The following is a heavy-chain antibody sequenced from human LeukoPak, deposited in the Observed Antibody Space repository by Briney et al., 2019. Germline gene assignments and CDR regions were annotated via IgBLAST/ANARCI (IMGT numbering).Heavy chain of an antibody. J-gene: IGHJ4*02. Sequence: SETLSLTCTVSAVSISSYYRSRIRQPAGKGLEWIGRIYASGSTNYNPSLKSRVTMSVDTSKNQFSLKLSSVTAADTAVYYCARVAQYHDSSGYYHYYFDYWGRGTLVTVSS. CDR1: AVSISSYY. V-gene: IGHV4-4*07. D-gene: IGHD3-22*01. CDR3: ARVAQYHDSSGYYHYYFDY. CDR2: IYASGST.